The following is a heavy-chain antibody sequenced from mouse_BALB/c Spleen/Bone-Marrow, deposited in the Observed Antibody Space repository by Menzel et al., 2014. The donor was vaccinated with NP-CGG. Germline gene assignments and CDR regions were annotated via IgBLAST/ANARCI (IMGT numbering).Heavy chain of an antibody. Sequence: QVQLQQPGAELARPGTSVKVSCKASGYAFTNYLIEWVKQRPGQGLEWIGVINPGSRSTNYNEKFKGKATLTADKSSSTAYMQLSSLTSDDSAVYFCARRTTGVAPFGYWGQGTTLTVSS. V-gene: IGHV1-54*01. D-gene: IGHD1-1*01. J-gene: IGHJ2*01. CDR3: ARRTTGVAPFGY. CDR1: GYAFTNYL. CDR2: INPGSRST.